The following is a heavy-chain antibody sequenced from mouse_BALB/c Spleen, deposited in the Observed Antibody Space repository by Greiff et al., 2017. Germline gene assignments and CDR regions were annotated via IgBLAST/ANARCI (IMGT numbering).Heavy chain of an antibody. D-gene: IGHD1-2*01. CDR2: IYPGNSDT. CDR1: GYSFTSYW. J-gene: IGHJ2*01. CDR3: TTLLTTATGFDY. V-gene: IGHV1-5*01. Sequence: VQLQQSGTVLARPGASVKMSCKASGYSFTSYWMHWVKQRPGQGLEWIGAIYPGNSDTSYNQKFKGKAKLTAVTSASTAYMELSSLTNEDSAVYYCTTLLTTATGFDYWGQGTTLTVSA.